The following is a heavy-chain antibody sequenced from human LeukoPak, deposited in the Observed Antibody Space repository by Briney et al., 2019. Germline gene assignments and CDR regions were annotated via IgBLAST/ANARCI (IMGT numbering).Heavy chain of an antibody. CDR1: GYTFTGYY. CDR2: INPNSGGT. J-gene: IGHJ5*02. Sequence: ASVKVSCKASGYTFTGYYMHWVRQAPGQGLEGMGWINPNSGGTNYAQKFQGRVTMTRDTSISTAYMELSRLRSDDTAVYYCARGVGSGWYNWFDPWGQGTLVTVSS. CDR3: ARGVGSGWYNWFDP. D-gene: IGHD6-19*01. V-gene: IGHV1-2*02.